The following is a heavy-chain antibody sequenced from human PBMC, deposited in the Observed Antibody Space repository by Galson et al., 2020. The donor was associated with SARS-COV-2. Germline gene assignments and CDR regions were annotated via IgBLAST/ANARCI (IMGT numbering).Heavy chain of an antibody. V-gene: IGHV3-23*01. CDR2: ISGHSATT. Sequence: LSLTCAASGFNSGSYDMSWVRQSPGKGPECVSGISGHSATTYYAESVKGRFIISRDDSNNTLYLQMNSLTAEDTAIYYCVKEPYDSSGYYPLNWFDPWGQGTLVTVSS. CDR3: VKEPYDSSGYYPLNWFDP. CDR1: GFNSGSYD. J-gene: IGHJ5*02. D-gene: IGHD3-22*01.